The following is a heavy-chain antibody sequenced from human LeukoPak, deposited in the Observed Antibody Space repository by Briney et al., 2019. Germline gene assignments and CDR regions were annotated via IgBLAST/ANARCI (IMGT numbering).Heavy chain of an antibody. V-gene: IGHV4-59*01. D-gene: IGHD2-8*02. CDR1: GGSISSGY. Sequence: TSETLSLTCSVSGGSISSGYWSWIRQPPGKGLEWIAYIYNSGRSNYNPSLKSRVTISLDTSKNQFSLKLGSVTAADTAVYYCAGGSGASWFDPWGQGTLVTVSS. CDR3: AGGSGASWFDP. J-gene: IGHJ5*02. CDR2: IYNSGRS.